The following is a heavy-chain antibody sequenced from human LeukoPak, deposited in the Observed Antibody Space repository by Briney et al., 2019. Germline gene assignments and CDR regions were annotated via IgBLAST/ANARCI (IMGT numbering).Heavy chain of an antibody. CDR1: GGTFSSYA. J-gene: IGHJ6*02. Sequence: SVKVSCKASGGTFSSYAISWVRQAPGQGLEWMGGIIPIFGTANYAQKFQGRVTITADESTSTAYMELSSLRSEDTAVYYCARVAVEQQPETYYYGMDVWGQGTTVTVSS. CDR3: ARVAVEQQPETYYYGMDV. V-gene: IGHV1-69*13. CDR2: IIPIFGTA. D-gene: IGHD6-13*01.